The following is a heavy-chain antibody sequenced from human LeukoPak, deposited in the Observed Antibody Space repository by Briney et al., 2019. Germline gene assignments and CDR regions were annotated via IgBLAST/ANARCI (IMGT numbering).Heavy chain of an antibody. Sequence: GGSLRLSCAASEFTFSSYSMNWVRQAPGKGLEWVSYITNSGNSKSYADSVKGRFTISRDNTKNSLYLQMNGLRAEDTAVYYCAKDLIANSYGHAGRSNFDYWGQGTLVTVSS. CDR3: AKDLIANSYGHAGRSNFDY. CDR1: EFTFSSYS. D-gene: IGHD5-18*01. J-gene: IGHJ4*02. V-gene: IGHV3-48*01. CDR2: ITNSGNSK.